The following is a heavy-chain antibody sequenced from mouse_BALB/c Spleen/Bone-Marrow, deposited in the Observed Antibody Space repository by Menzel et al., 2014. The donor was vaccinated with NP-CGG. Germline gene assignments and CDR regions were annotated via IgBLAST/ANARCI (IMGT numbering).Heavy chain of an antibody. CDR3: ERLGRDY. Sequence: VQLQQSGPELVKPGASVKISCKASGYTFTDYNMHWVKQSHGKSLEWIGYIYPYNGGTGYNQKFKSKATLTVDNSSSTAYRELRSLTSEDSAVYYCERLGRDYWGQGTPLPVSS. D-gene: IGHD4-1*01. CDR1: GYTFTDYN. CDR2: IYPYNGGT. J-gene: IGHJ2*01. V-gene: IGHV1S29*02.